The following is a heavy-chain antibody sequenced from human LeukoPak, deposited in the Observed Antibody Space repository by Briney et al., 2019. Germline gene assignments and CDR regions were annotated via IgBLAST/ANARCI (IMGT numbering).Heavy chain of an antibody. D-gene: IGHD3-10*01. V-gene: IGHV3-23*01. CDR2: ISGSGGST. Sequence: GGSLRLSCAASGFTFSSYAMSWVRQAPGKGLEWVSAISGSGGSTYYADSVKGRFTISRDNSKNTLYLRMNSLRAEDTAVYYCAKLMVRGVPYYYYGMDVWGQGTTVTVSS. CDR1: GFTFSSYA. CDR3: AKLMVRGVPYYYYGMDV. J-gene: IGHJ6*02.